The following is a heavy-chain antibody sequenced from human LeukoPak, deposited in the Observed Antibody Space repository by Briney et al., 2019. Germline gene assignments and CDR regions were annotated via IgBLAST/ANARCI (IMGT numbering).Heavy chain of an antibody. Sequence: SETLSLTCVVYGGSFSGYYWSWIRQPPGKGLEWIGEINHSGSTNYNPSLKSRVTISVDTSKNQFSLKVRSVTAADTAVYYCARRGAYYDILTGYRRNDAFDIWGQGTMVTVSS. V-gene: IGHV4-34*01. CDR2: INHSGST. D-gene: IGHD3-9*01. CDR3: ARRGAYYDILTGYRRNDAFDI. J-gene: IGHJ3*02. CDR1: GGSFSGYY.